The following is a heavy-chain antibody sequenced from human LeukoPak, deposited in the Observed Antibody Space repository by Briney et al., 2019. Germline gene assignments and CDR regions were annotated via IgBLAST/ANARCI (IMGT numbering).Heavy chain of an antibody. CDR1: GFTFSSYA. J-gene: IGHJ4*02. V-gene: IGHV3-23*01. D-gene: IGHD2-15*01. CDR2: ISGSGGST. CDR3: AKDGPPIVVVVAATPGYFDY. Sequence: PGGSLRLSCAASGFTFSSYAMHWVRQAPGKGLEWVSAISGSGGSTYYADSVKGRFTISRDNSKNTLYLQMNSLRAEDTAVYYCAKDGPPIVVVVAATPGYFDYWGQGTLVTVSS.